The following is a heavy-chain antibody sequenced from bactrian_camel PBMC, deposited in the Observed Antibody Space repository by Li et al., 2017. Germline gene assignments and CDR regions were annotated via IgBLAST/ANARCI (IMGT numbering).Heavy chain of an antibody. CDR2: IYTNGGTS. CDR1: GYTDRLNR. CDR3: TKDRSYGTRNWVQST. D-gene: IGHD7*01. J-gene: IGHJ4*01. Sequence: HVQLVESGGGSVQAGGSLRLSCAAEGYTDRLNRMGWFRQAPGKEREGVAAIYTNGGTSYYADSVKGRFTISRDNAKTTVYLQMNSLKPEDTALYYCTKDRSYGTRNWVQSTRGQGTQVTVS. V-gene: IGHV3S1*01.